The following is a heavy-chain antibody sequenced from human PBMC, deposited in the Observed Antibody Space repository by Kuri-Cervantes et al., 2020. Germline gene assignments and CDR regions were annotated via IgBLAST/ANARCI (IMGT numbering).Heavy chain of an antibody. V-gene: IGHV1-3*01. CDR3: ARDIAVAGQYTFDY. D-gene: IGHD6-19*01. J-gene: IGHJ4*02. CDR1: GYTFTSYA. CDR2: SNAGNGNT. Sequence: ASVKVSCKACGYTFTSYAMHWVRQAPGQRLEWMGWSNAGNGNTKYSQKFQGRVTITADEFTSTAYMELSSLRSEDTAVYYCARDIAVAGQYTFDYWGQGTLVTVSS.